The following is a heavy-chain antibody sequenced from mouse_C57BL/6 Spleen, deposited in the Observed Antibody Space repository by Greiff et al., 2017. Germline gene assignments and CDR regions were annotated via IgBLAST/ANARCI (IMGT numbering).Heavy chain of an antibody. CDR2: IYYSGTN. D-gene: IGHD2-3*01. J-gene: IGHJ4*01. Sequence: EVKLMESGPGLVKPSQTVFLTCTVTGISITTGNYRWSWIRQFPGNKLEWIGYIYYSGTNTYNPSLTSRTTITRDTPKNQFFLEMNSLTAEDTATYYCARLYDYGAMDYWGQGTSVTVSS. V-gene: IGHV3-5*01. CDR3: ARLYDYGAMDY. CDR1: GISITTGNYR.